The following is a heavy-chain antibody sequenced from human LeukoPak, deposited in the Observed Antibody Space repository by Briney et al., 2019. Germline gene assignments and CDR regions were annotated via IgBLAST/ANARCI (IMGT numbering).Heavy chain of an antibody. Sequence: GGSLRLSCAASGFTFSSYVMHWVRQAPGKGLEWVAIISYDGSNEYYADSVKGRFTISRDNSKNTLYLQMNSLRAADTAVYYCARAKRNGFDIWGQGTMVTVSS. CDR2: ISYDGSNE. V-gene: IGHV3-30*04. J-gene: IGHJ3*02. CDR1: GFTFSSYV. CDR3: ARAKRNGFDI.